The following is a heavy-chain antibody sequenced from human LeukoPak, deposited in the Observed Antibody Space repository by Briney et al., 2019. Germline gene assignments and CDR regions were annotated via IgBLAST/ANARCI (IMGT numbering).Heavy chain of an antibody. J-gene: IGHJ3*02. Sequence: PGGSLRLSCAASGFTFSSYSMTWVRQAPGKGLEWVSSISSSNSYIYYADSVKGRFTISRDNAKNTLYLQMNSLRAEDTAVYYCARVGLYYDYVWGSYAFDIWGQGTMVTVSS. D-gene: IGHD3-16*01. CDR3: ARVGLYYDYVWGSYAFDI. V-gene: IGHV3-21*01. CDR1: GFTFSSYS. CDR2: ISSSNSYI.